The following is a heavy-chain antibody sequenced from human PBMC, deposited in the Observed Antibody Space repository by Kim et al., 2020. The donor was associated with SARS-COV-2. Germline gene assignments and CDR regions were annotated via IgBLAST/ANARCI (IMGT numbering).Heavy chain of an antibody. CDR2: ISSDGGSI. CDR1: GFSFSDYY. J-gene: IGHJ5*02. D-gene: IGHD2-2*01. Sequence: GGSLRLSCAASGFSFSDYYMNWIRQAPGKWLEWVAYISSDGGSINYADSVNGRFTISRDNARKSLSLQMNSLTPEDTAVYYCVREPASWGQGTLGTVSS. CDR3: VREPAS. V-gene: IGHV3-11*01.